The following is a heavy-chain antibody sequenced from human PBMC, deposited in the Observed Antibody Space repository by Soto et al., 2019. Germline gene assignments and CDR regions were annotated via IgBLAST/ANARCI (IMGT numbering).Heavy chain of an antibody. V-gene: IGHV3-30*18. CDR1: GFTFSSYG. CDR2: ISYDGSNK. J-gene: IGHJ4*02. D-gene: IGHD2-15*01. Sequence: QVQLVESGGGVVQPGRSLRLSCAASGFTFSSYGMHWVRQAPGKGLEWVAVISYDGSNKYYADSVKGRFTISRDNSKNTLYLQMNCLRAEDTAVYYCAKTGGYCSGGSCYSLEIYFDYWGQGTLVTVSS. CDR3: AKTGGYCSGGSCYSLEIYFDY.